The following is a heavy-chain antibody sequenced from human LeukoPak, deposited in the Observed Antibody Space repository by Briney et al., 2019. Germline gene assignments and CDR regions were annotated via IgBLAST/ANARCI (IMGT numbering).Heavy chain of an antibody. CDR3: ARGPHSGSYSPLYYYIDV. CDR1: GYTFISYG. CDR2: ISAYNGNT. J-gene: IGHJ6*03. V-gene: IGHV1-18*01. D-gene: IGHD1-26*01. Sequence: ASVKVSCKASGYTFISYGISWVRQAPGQGLEWMGWISAYNGNTNYAQKLQGRVTMTTDTSTSTAYMELRSLRSDDTAMYYCARGPHSGSYSPLYYYIDVWGKGTTVTVSS.